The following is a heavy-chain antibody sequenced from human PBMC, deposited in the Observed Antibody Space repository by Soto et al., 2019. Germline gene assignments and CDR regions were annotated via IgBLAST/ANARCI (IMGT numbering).Heavy chain of an antibody. CDR2: ISYDGSNK. Sequence: PGGSLRLSCAASGFTFSSYGMHWVRQAPGKGLEWVAVISYDGSNKYYADSVKGRFTISRDNSKNTLYLQMNSLRAEDTAVYYCAKLRYYDILTGYYDAFDIWGQGTMVTVSS. CDR3: AKLRYYDILTGYYDAFDI. J-gene: IGHJ3*02. D-gene: IGHD3-9*01. V-gene: IGHV3-30*18. CDR1: GFTFSSYG.